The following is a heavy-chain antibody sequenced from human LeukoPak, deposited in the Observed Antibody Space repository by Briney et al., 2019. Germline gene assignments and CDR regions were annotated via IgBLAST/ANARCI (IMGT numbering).Heavy chain of an antibody. V-gene: IGHV4-59*01. Sequence: PSETLSLTCTVTGGSMNTYYWSWIRQPPGKGLEWIGYIYYSGSTSYSPSLKSRVTMSVDTSKNQFSLNLRSVTAADTAVYYCARVSLDFHDRSGYYYFDYWGQGTLATVSS. CDR2: IYYSGST. J-gene: IGHJ4*02. CDR3: ARVSLDFHDRSGYYYFDY. CDR1: GGSMNTYY. D-gene: IGHD3-22*01.